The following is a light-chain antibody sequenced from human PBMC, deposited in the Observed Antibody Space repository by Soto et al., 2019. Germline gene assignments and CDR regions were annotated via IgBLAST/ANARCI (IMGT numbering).Light chain of an antibody. J-gene: IGKJ1*01. CDR1: QNVNNW. Sequence: DIQMTQFPSALSASVGDRVTITCRASQNVNNWLAWYQHKPGKAPQLLIYDASVLETGVPSRFSGSGSGTEFTLAISGLQSDDFATYSCQHYNTYWKFGTGTKVDI. CDR2: DAS. CDR3: QHYNTYWK. V-gene: IGKV1-5*01.